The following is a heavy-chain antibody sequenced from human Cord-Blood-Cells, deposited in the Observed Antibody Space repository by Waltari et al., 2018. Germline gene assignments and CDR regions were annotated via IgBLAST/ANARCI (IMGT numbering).Heavy chain of an antibody. V-gene: IGHV3-74*01. CDR2: INSDGSST. D-gene: IGHD3-3*01. CDR3: ARDDWYYDFWSGSTYNWFDP. J-gene: IGHJ5*02. CDR1: GFTFSSYW. Sequence: EVQLVESGGGLVQPGGSLRLSCAASGFTFSSYWMHWVRQAPGKGLVWVSRINSDGSSTSYADSVKGRFTISRDNAKNTLYLQMNSLRAEDTAVYYCARDDWYYDFWSGSTYNWFDPWGQGTLVTVSS.